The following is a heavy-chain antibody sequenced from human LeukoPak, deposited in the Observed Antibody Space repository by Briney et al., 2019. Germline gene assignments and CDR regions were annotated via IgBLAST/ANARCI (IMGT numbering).Heavy chain of an antibody. Sequence: ASVKVSCKASGYTFTGYYMHWVRQAPGQGLEWMGWINPNSGGTNYAQKFQGRVTMTRDMSTSTVYMELSSLRSEDTAVYYCARDRGYYDSSGYSDNWFDPWGQGTLVTVSS. V-gene: IGHV1-2*02. CDR2: INPNSGGT. D-gene: IGHD3-22*01. CDR1: GYTFTGYY. CDR3: ARDRGYYDSSGYSDNWFDP. J-gene: IGHJ5*02.